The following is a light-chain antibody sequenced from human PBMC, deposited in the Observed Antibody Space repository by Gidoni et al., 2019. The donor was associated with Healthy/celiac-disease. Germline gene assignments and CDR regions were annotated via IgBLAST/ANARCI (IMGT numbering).Light chain of an antibody. CDR1: QSISSY. Sequence: DIQLTQSPSSLSASVGDRVTITCRASQSISSYLNSYQQKPGKAPKLLIYAASSLQSGVPSRFSGSGSGTDFTLTISRLQPEDFATYYCQQSYSTPLTFGGGTKVEIK. J-gene: IGKJ4*01. CDR2: AAS. V-gene: IGKV1-39*01. CDR3: QQSYSTPLT.